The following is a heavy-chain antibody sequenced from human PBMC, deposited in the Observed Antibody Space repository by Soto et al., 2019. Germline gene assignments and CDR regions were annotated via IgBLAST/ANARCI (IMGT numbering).Heavy chain of an antibody. J-gene: IGHJ4*02. CDR3: AKETSNSGCFDY. Sequence: EVQLLESGGGLVQPGGSLRLSCAASGLTFSSYAMNWVRQAPGKGLEWVSGISGSGGTTYYADSVKGRFTISRDNSKNTLYLQMKSLRAEDTAVYYCAKETSNSGCFDYGGQGTLVSGSS. V-gene: IGHV3-23*01. CDR2: ISGSGGTT. D-gene: IGHD6-19*01. CDR1: GLTFSSYA.